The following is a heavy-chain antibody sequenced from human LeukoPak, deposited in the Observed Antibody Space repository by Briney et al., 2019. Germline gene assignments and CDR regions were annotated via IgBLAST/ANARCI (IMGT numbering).Heavy chain of an antibody. CDR1: SFSFSNYA. D-gene: IGHD3-16*01. V-gene: IGHV3-23*01. J-gene: IGHJ4*02. CDR3: AKDLGRDGDEIFDY. CDR2: ISADGRST. Sequence: AGSLRLSCAPSSFSFSNYARTWVRQAPGRGLEWFSTISADGRSTHYADSVRGRLTISRDNSQNMLYLQMNSLRAEDTALYYCAKDLGRDGDEIFDYWGQGTLVTVSS.